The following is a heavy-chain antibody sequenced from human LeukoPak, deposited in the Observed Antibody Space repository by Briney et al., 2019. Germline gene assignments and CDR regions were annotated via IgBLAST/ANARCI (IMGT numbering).Heavy chain of an antibody. CDR2: MNPNSGNT. V-gene: IGHV1-8*01. CDR1: GYTFTSYD. D-gene: IGHD3-22*01. J-gene: IGHJ5*02. CDR3: ARDGPPNYYDSSGYDWFDP. Sequence: ASVKVSCKASGYTFTSYDINWVRQATGQGLEWMGWMNPNSGNTGYAQEFQGRVTMTRNTSISTAYMELSSLRSEDTAVYYCARDGPPNYYDSSGYDWFDPWGQGTLVTVSS.